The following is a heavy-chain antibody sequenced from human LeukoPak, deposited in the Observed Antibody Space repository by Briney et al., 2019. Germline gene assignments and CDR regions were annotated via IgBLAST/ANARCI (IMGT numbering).Heavy chain of an antibody. CDR1: GFTFSSYW. V-gene: IGHV3-21*01. CDR3: ARDPYYYDSSGYIGGPFDY. Sequence: PGGSLRLSCAASGFTFSSYWMSWVRQAPGKGLEWVSSIGSSSSYIYYADSVKGRFTISRDNAKNSLYLQMNSLRAEDTAVYYCARDPYYYDSSGYIGGPFDYWGQGTLVTVSS. CDR2: IGSSSSYI. D-gene: IGHD3-22*01. J-gene: IGHJ4*02.